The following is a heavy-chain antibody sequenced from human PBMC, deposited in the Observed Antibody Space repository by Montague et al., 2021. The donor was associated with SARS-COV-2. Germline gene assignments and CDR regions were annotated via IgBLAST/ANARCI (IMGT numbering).Heavy chain of an antibody. CDR3: ARERGYQLLYGWFDP. V-gene: IGHV4-59*01. CDR2: IYYNGTT. D-gene: IGHD2-2*02. J-gene: IGHJ5*02. Sequence: SETLSLTCTVSGGSISSYYWSWIRQPPGKGLEWIGYIYYNGTTNYSPSLKGRVSISVDTSKNQFSLEMNSVTAADTAVNYCARERGYQLLYGWFDPWGQGTLVTVSS. CDR1: GGSISSYY.